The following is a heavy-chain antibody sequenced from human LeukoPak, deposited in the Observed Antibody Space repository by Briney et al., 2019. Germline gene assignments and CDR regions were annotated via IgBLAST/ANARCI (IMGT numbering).Heavy chain of an antibody. J-gene: IGHJ4*02. Sequence: SVKVSCKVSGFTFTSSVMKWVGQASGQRLEWIGWIVVGSGSTNYAKKFQERVTITRDMSTCTAYMELSSLRSADTGVYYCAAETAQYDFWSGYYTGWGQGTLVTVS. CDR2: IVVGSGST. CDR1: GFTFTSSV. CDR3: AAETAQYDFWSGYYTG. V-gene: IGHV1-58*02. D-gene: IGHD3-3*01.